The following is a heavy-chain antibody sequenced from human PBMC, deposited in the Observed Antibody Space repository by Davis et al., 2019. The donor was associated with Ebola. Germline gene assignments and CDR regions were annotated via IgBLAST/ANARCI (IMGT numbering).Heavy chain of an antibody. CDR2: ISWNSGSI. CDR3: AKDMVQGVGLYYYGMDV. J-gene: IGHJ6*02. D-gene: IGHD3-10*01. V-gene: IGHV3-9*01. Sequence: SLKISCAASGFTFDDYAMHWVRQAPGKGLEWVSGISWNSGSIGYADSVKGRFTISRDNAKNSLYLQMNSLRAEDTALYYCAKDMVQGVGLYYYGMDVWGQGTTVTVSS. CDR1: GFTFDDYA.